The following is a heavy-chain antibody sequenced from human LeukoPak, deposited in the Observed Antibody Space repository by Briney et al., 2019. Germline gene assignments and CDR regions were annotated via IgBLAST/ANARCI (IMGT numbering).Heavy chain of an antibody. CDR2: IYYSGST. V-gene: IGHV4-59*08. CDR1: GGSISTYY. Sequence: SETLSLTCTVSGGSISTYYWSWIRQPPGKGLEWIGYIYYSGSTNYNPSLKSRVTISVDTSKNQFSLKLSSVTAADTDVYYCARHSGSYYDFDYWGQGTLVTVS. CDR3: ARHSGSYYDFDY. D-gene: IGHD1-26*01. J-gene: IGHJ4*02.